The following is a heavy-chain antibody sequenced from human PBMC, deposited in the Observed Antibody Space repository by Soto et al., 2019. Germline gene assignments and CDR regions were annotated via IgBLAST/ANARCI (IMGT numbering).Heavy chain of an antibody. D-gene: IGHD6-13*01. CDR2: IYPGDSDT. V-gene: IGHV5-51*01. CDR1: GYSFTSYW. Sequence: PGESLKISCKGSGYSFTSYWIGWVRQMPGKGLEWMGIIYPGDSDTRYSPSFQGQVTISADKSISTAYLQWSSLKASDTAMYYCARWSSAGTHYYYYGMDVWVQAPTVTVS. CDR3: ARWSSAGTHYYYYGMDV. J-gene: IGHJ6*02.